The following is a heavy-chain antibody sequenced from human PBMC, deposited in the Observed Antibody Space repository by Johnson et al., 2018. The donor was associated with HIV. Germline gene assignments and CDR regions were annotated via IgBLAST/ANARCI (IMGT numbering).Heavy chain of an antibody. V-gene: IGHV3-30*02. D-gene: IGHD6-13*01. CDR2: IRSDESNK. J-gene: IGHJ3*02. CDR1: GFTFSNYG. CDR3: AKGLLIAAAHDAFDI. Sequence: QVQLVESGGGLVQPGGSLRLSCAASGFTFSNYGIHWVRQTPGKGLEWVAFIRSDESNKYYADSVKGRFTISRDNSKNMVYLQMNSLRAEDTAVYYCAKGLLIAAAHDAFDIWGQGTMVTVSS.